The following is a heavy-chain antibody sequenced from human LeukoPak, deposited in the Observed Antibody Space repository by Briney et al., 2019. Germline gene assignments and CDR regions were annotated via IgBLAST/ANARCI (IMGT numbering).Heavy chain of an antibody. CDR1: GGSISSYY. V-gene: IGHV4-59*01. D-gene: IGHD6-13*01. CDR2: IYYSGST. Sequence: SETLSLTCTVSGGSISSYYWSWIRQPPGKGLEWIGYIYYSGSTNYNPSLKSRVTISVDTSRNQFSLKLSSVTAADTAVYYCARCIAAAGTVDYYYMDVWGKGTTVTVSS. CDR3: ARCIAAAGTVDYYYMDV. J-gene: IGHJ6*03.